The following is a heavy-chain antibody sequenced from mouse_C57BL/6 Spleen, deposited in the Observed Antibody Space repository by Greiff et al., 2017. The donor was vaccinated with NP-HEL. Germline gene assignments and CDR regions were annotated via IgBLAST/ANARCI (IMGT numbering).Heavy chain of an antibody. J-gene: IGHJ3*01. CDR3: ARGSHYYGSSPFAY. CDR2: ISYSGST. D-gene: IGHD1-1*01. Sequence: VQLQQSGPGMVKPSQSLSLTCTVTGYSITSGYDWHWIRHFPGNKLEWMGYISYSGSTNYNPSLKSRISITHDTSKNHFFLKLNSVTTEDTATYYCARGSHYYGSSPFAYWGQGTLVTVSA. CDR1: GYSITSGYD. V-gene: IGHV3-1*01.